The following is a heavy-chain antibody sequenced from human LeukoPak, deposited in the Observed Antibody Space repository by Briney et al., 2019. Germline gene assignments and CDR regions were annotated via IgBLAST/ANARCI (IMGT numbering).Heavy chain of an antibody. CDR3: AKDIGPLIHYYDSSGYYLS. Sequence: GGSLRLSCAASGFTFSSYAMSWVRQAPGKGLEWVSGISWNSGSIGYADSVKGRFTISRDNAKNSLYLQMNSLRAEDTALYYCAKDIGPLIHYYDSSGYYLSWGQGTLVTVSS. V-gene: IGHV3-9*01. CDR1: GFTFSSYA. D-gene: IGHD3-22*01. J-gene: IGHJ4*02. CDR2: ISWNSGSI.